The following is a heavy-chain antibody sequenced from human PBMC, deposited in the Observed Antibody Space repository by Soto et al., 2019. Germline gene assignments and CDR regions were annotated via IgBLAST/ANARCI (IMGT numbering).Heavy chain of an antibody. CDR1: GFAFRSYS. J-gene: IGHJ5*02. CDR2: IRSSSSYI. D-gene: IGHD6-6*01. CDR3: ARYLGDSSSHNWFDP. Sequence: PGGSLRLSCAASGFAFRSYSMNWVRKSPGKVLEWVSSIRSSSSYIYYADSEKRRFTLSRDNARNSLYLQMNSQRSEDTAVYYCARYLGDSSSHNWFDPWGQGTLVTVSS. V-gene: IGHV3-21*01.